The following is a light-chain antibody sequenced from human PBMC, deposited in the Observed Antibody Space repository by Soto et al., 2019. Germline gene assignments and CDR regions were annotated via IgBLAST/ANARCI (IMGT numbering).Light chain of an antibody. CDR3: QSYDTRLSGYV. V-gene: IGLV1-40*01. J-gene: IGLJ1*01. CDR1: SSNIGAGYD. Sequence: QSVLTQPPSVSGAPGQRVTISCTGSSSNIGAGYDVHWYQHLPGTAPKLLIYGNTNRPSGVPDRFSGSRSGTTASLAITGLRPDDEADYYCQSYDTRLSGYVFATGTKETVL. CDR2: GNT.